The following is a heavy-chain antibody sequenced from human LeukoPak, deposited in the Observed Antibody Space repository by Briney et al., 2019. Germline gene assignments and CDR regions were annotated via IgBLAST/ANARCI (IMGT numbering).Heavy chain of an antibody. V-gene: IGHV4-59*01. J-gene: IGHJ3*02. CDR1: GGPISSYY. CDR3: TRDRSALDT. Sequence: SETLSLTCTVSGGPISSYYWSWIRQPPGKGLEWIGYIYYSGSTNYNPSLKSRVTISVDSSKNQFSLKLSSVTAADTAVYYCTRDRSALDTWGQGTMVTVSS. CDR2: IYYSGST.